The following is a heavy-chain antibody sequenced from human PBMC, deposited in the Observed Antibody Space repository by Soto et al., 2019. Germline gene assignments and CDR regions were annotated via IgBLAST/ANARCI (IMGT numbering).Heavy chain of an antibody. Sequence: QVQLQESGPGLVKPSQTLSLTCSVSGDSIRGGGHYWNWIRQFPGKGLEWIGYVYHSGSTHYNPSLRGRLTISIDTSKNQFSLRLISVTAAVTALYYCARDTGLAPTVWGYWGHGTQVTVSS. CDR2: VYHSGST. CDR1: GDSIRGGGHY. V-gene: IGHV4-31*03. CDR3: ARDTGLAPTVWGY. D-gene: IGHD7-27*01. J-gene: IGHJ4*03.